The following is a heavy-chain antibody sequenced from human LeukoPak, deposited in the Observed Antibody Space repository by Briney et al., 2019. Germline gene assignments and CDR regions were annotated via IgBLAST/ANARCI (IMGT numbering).Heavy chain of an antibody. V-gene: IGHV3-11*04. CDR3: VRDAWFGESRA. D-gene: IGHD3-10*01. CDR1: GFTFSDYY. J-gene: IGHJ4*02. Sequence: GGSLRLSRAASGFTFSDYYMCWVRQAPGKGLEWVSYVSSSGSTIYYADSVKGRFTISRDNAKNSVYLQMNSLRAEDTAVYYCVRDAWFGESRAGGQGTLVTVSS. CDR2: VSSSGSTI.